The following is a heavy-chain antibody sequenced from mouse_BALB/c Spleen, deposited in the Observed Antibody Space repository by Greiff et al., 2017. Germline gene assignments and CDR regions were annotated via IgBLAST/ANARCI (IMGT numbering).Heavy chain of an antibody. V-gene: IGHV1-82*01. J-gene: IGHJ4*01. Sequence: VQLQESGPELVKPGASVKISCKASGYAFSSSWMNWVKQRPGQGLEWIGRIYPGDGDTNYNGKFKGKATLTADKSSSTAYMQLSSLTSVDSAVYFCATDGYYMDYWGQGTSVTVSS. CDR1: GYAFSSSW. D-gene: IGHD2-3*01. CDR3: ATDGYYMDY. CDR2: IYPGDGDT.